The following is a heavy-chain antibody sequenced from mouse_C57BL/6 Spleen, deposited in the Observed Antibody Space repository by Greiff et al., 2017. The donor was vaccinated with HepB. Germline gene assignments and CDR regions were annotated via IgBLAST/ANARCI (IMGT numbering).Heavy chain of an antibody. CDR3: ARGKAQVTWFAY. Sequence: QVQLQQPGAELVKPGASVKLSCKASGYTFTSYWMQWVKQRPGQGLEWIGEIDPSDSYTNYNQKFKGKATLTVDTSSSTAYMQLSSLTSEDSAVYYCARGKAQVTWFAYWGQGTLVTVSA. V-gene: IGHV1-50*01. CDR1: GYTFTSYW. J-gene: IGHJ3*01. CDR2: IDPSDSYT. D-gene: IGHD3-2*02.